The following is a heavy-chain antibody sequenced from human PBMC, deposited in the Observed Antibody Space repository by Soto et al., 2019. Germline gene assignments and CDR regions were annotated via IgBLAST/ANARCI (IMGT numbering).Heavy chain of an antibody. CDR1: GGSISSSSYY. D-gene: IGHD5-18*01. V-gene: IGHV4-39*01. Sequence: PSETLSLTCTVSGGSISSSSYYWGWIRQPPGEGLEWIGSIYYSGSTYYNPSLKSRVTISVDTSKNQFSLKLSSVTAADTAVYYCGRRGRGYSYGYYDYWGQGTLVTV. CDR3: GRRGRGYSYGYYDY. CDR2: IYYSGST. J-gene: IGHJ4*02.